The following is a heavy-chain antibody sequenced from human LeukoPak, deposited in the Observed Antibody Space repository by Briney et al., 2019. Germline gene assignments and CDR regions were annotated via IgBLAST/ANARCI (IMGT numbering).Heavy chain of an antibody. D-gene: IGHD2/OR15-2a*01. CDR2: VSPPGGGT. V-gene: IGHV3-23*01. CDR1: GFTFSNHG. CDR3: AKGPLLWN. Sequence: GGSLRLSCAASGFTFSNHGMNWVRQAPGKGLEWLSGVSPPGGGTYYADSVKGRFTISRDNSRNTLYLQMNSLRAEDTAVYYCAKGPLLWNWGQGTLVTVSS. J-gene: IGHJ4*02.